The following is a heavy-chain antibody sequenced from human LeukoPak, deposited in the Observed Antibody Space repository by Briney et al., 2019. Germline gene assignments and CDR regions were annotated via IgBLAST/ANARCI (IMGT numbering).Heavy chain of an antibody. CDR3: ARDRVNSSSWYYFDY. CDR2: IIPIFGTA. Sequence: SVNVSCTVSGYTLTELSMHWVRQAPGKGLEWMGGIIPIFGTANYAQKFQGRVTITTDESTSTAYMELSSLRSEDTAVYYCARDRVNSSSWYYFDYWGQGTLVTVSS. CDR1: GYTLTELS. J-gene: IGHJ4*02. D-gene: IGHD6-13*01. V-gene: IGHV1-69*05.